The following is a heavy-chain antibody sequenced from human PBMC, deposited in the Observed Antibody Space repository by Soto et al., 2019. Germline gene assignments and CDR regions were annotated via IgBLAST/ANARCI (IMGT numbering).Heavy chain of an antibody. V-gene: IGHV3-30*02. CDR2: LWHDDINK. CDR1: GFTFSTYV. J-gene: IGHJ5*02. CDR3: AKDNCISTSCYRLYNWFDP. Sequence: GGSLRLSCAASGFTFSTYVMHWVRQAPGKGLEWVAVLWHDDINKHYADSVKGRFTISRDNSKNTLYLQMNNLRAEDTAVYYCAKDNCISTSCYRLYNWFDPWGQGTLVTVSS. D-gene: IGHD2-2*01.